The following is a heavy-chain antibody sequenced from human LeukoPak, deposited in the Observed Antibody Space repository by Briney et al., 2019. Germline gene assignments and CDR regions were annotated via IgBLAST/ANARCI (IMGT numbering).Heavy chain of an antibody. D-gene: IGHD5-12*01. CDR2: IYYSGST. J-gene: IGHJ4*02. CDR1: GGSISSYY. Sequence: SETLSLTCTVSGGSISSYYWSWIRQPPGKGLEWIGYIYYSGSTNHNPSLKSRVTISVDTSKNQFSLKMFSVTAADTAVYYCARDSVVDIEASTTYYFDSWGQGTLVTVSS. CDR3: ARDSVVDIEASTTYYFDS. V-gene: IGHV4-59*12.